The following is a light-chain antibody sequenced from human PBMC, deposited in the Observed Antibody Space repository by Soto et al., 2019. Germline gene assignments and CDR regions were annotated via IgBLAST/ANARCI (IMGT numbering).Light chain of an antibody. CDR2: AAS. Sequence: DIQMTQSPSTLSASLGDRVTITCRASQGISRWLAWYQQRPGKAPKLLIYAASNLLSGVPSRFSGSGSGTNFTLTISSLQPEDFGTYYCQQSYKTPHTFGQGTKLETK. J-gene: IGKJ2*01. CDR1: QGISRW. CDR3: QQSYKTPHT. V-gene: IGKV1-39*01.